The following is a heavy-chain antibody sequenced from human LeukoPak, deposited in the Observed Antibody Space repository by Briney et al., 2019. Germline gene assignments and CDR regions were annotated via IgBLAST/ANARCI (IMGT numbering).Heavy chain of an antibody. V-gene: IGHV4-59*01. CDR1: GCSISSCY. Sequence: PSETLSLTCAVSGCSISSCYWSWTRQPPGKGLEWMGYIYYSGSTNYNTSLKSRVTISVDTSKNHFSLKLSSMTGADTVVYYCARNIGPYYDFWSGYPAPYFYYYYMDVWGKGTTVTVSS. CDR2: IYYSGST. CDR3: ARNIGPYYDFWSGYPAPYFYYYYMDV. D-gene: IGHD3-3*01. J-gene: IGHJ6*03.